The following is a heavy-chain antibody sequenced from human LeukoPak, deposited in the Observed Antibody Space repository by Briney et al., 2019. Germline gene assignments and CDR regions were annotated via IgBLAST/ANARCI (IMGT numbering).Heavy chain of an antibody. J-gene: IGHJ4*02. CDR1: GFTFSSYG. CDR3: AKDRGRSAVAGTGSY. Sequence: GRSLRLSCAASGFTFSSYGMHWVRQAPGKGLEWVVVISYDGSNKYYADSVKGRFTISRDNSKNTLYLQMNSLRAEDTAVYYCAKDRGRSAVAGTGSYWGQGTLVTVSS. V-gene: IGHV3-30*18. D-gene: IGHD6-19*01. CDR2: ISYDGSNK.